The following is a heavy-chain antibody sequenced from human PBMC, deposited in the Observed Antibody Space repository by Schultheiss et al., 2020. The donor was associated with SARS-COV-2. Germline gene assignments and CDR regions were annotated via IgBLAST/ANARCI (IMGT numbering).Heavy chain of an antibody. CDR2: IYTSGST. CDR3: VCVSATGAFDI. D-gene: IGHD6-25*01. CDR1: GGSISSYY. V-gene: IGHV4-4*07. J-gene: IGHJ3*02. Sequence: SQTLSLTCTVSGGSISSYYWSWIRQPAGKGLEWIGRIYTSGSTNYNPSLKSRVTISVDTSKNQFSLKLSSVTAADTAVYYCVCVSATGAFDIWGQGTMVTVSS.